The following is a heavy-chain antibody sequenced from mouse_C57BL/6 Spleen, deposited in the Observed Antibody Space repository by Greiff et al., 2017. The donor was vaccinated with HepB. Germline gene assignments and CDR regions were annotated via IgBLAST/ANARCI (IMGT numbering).Heavy chain of an antibody. CDR1: GFNIKDDY. J-gene: IGHJ2*01. CDR2: IDPENGDT. D-gene: IGHD2-1*01. V-gene: IGHV14-4*01. CDR3: TPDGNY. Sequence: VKLVESGAELVRPGASVKLSCTASGFNIKDDYMHWVKQRPEQGLEWIGWIDPENGDTEYASKFQGKATITADTSSNTAYLQLSSLTSEDTAVYYCTPDGNYWGQGTTLTVSS.